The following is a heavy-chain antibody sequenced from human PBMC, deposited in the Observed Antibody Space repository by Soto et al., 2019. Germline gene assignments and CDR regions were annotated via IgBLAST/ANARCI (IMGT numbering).Heavy chain of an antibody. Sequence: GGSLRLSSAASGFSFEEYTMHWVRHGPGKGPEWISLISWDGGRTLFSDSVKGRFIISRDNKKNSTYLQMNSLTTEDTAMYYCSCVSYHMFSGQTRSFDFWGQGTLVTVSS. V-gene: IGHV3-43*01. J-gene: IGHJ4*02. D-gene: IGHD3-10*01. CDR3: SCVSYHMFSGQTRSFDF. CDR1: GFSFEEYT. CDR2: ISWDGGRT.